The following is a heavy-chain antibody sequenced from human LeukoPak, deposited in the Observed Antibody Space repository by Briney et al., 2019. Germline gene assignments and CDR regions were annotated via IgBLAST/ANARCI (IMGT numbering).Heavy chain of an antibody. J-gene: IGHJ2*01. D-gene: IGHD6-13*01. Sequence: SETLSLTCAVYGGSFSGYYWSWIRQPPGKGLEWIGEINHSGSTNYNPSLKSRVTISVDTSKNQFSLKLSSVTAADTAVYYCARSGQQLVRSRYSDLWGRGTLVTVSS. V-gene: IGHV4-34*01. CDR3: ARSGQQLVRSRYSDL. CDR2: INHSGST. CDR1: GGSFSGYY.